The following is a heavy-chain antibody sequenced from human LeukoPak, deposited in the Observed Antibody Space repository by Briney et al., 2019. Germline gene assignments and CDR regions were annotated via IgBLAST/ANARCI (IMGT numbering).Heavy chain of an antibody. V-gene: IGHV3-23*01. CDR3: AKGAAARPVSDY. CDR1: GFTFSSYT. D-gene: IGHD6-13*01. CDR2: ISGSGGST. J-gene: IGHJ4*02. Sequence: PGGSLRLSCAASGFTFSSYTMNWVRQAPGKGLEWVSAISGSGGSTYYADSVKGRFTISRDNSKNTLYLQMNSLRAEDTAVYYCAKGAAARPVSDYWGQGTLVTVSS.